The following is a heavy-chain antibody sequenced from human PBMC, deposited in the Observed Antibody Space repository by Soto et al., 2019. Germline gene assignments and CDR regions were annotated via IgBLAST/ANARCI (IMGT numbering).Heavy chain of an antibody. Sequence: PGGSLRLSCAASGFTFSSYGIHWVRQAPGKGLEWVAVISYDGSNKYYADSVKGRFTISRDNSKNTLYLQMNSLRAEDTAVYYCARPPLISSGWSATFYGMDVWGQGTTVTVSS. D-gene: IGHD6-19*01. CDR2: ISYDGSNK. V-gene: IGHV3-30*03. J-gene: IGHJ6*02. CDR1: GFTFSSYG. CDR3: ARPPLISSGWSATFYGMDV.